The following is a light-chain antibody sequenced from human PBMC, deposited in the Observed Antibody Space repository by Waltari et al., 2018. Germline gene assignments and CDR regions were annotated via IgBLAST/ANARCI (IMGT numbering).Light chain of an antibody. CDR1: QSVSNY. CDR2: DAS. V-gene: IGKV3-11*01. CDR3: QQRSNWPPALT. J-gene: IGKJ4*01. Sequence: EIVLTQSPVTLSLSPGERATLSCRASQSVSNYLTWYQQKPGQAPRLLIYDASSRAAGIPARFRGSGSGTDFTLTISSLEPEDFAVYYCQQRSNWPPALTFGGGTKVEVK.